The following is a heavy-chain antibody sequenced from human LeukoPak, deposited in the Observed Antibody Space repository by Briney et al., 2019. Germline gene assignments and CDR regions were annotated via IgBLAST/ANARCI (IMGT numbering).Heavy chain of an antibody. J-gene: IGHJ6*02. V-gene: IGHV3-48*03. Sequence: PGGSLRLSCAASGLTVSSYEMNWVRQAPGKGLEWVSYISSSGTTTYYADSVKGRFTISRDNAKNSLFLQRNSLRAEDTAVYYCARDPRGSDTGYYGMDVWGQGTTVTVSS. CDR3: ARDPRGSDTGYYGMDV. CDR2: ISSSGTTT. D-gene: IGHD5-18*01. CDR1: GLTVSSYE.